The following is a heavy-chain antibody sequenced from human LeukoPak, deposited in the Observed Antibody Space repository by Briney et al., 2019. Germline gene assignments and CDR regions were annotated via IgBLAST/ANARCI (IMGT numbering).Heavy chain of an antibody. V-gene: IGHV1-2*02. J-gene: IGHJ4*02. CDR1: GYTFTGYY. CDR3: ARVNLGHGWTYFDY. CDR2: INPNSGGT. D-gene: IGHD6-19*01. Sequence: ASVKVSCKASGYTFTGYYMHWVRQAPGQGLEWMGWINPNSGGTNYAQKFQGRVTMTRDTSISTAYMELSRLRSDDTAVYYCARVNLGHGWTYFDYWGQGTLVTVSS.